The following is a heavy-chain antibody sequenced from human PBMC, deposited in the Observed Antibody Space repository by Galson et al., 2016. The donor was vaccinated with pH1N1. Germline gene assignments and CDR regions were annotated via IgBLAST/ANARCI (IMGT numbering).Heavy chain of an antibody. CDR1: GDTFNRFG. D-gene: IGHD5-18*01. CDR2: INTKNGYT. V-gene: IGHV1-18*01. Sequence: SCKAIGDTFNRFGITWVLQAPGQGLQWMGWINTKNGYTKNSQRFQGRVSMTTDTSTSTVYMELTSLKSDDTAVYYCARDRGMGLIHDYWGQGTLVIVSS. J-gene: IGHJ4*02. CDR3: ARDRGMGLIHDY.